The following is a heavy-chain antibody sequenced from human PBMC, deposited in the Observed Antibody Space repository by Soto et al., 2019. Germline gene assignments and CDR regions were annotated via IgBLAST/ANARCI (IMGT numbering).Heavy chain of an antibody. CDR3: ATLIDYGDYGYYFDY. CDR1: GGSISSYY. Sequence: PSETLSLTCTVYGGSISSYYWSWIRQPPGKGLEWIGYIYYSGSTNYNPSLKSRVTISVDTSKNQFSLKLSSVTAADTAVYYCATLIDYGDYGYYFDYWGQGTLVTVSS. J-gene: IGHJ4*02. V-gene: IGHV4-59*08. CDR2: IYYSGST. D-gene: IGHD4-17*01.